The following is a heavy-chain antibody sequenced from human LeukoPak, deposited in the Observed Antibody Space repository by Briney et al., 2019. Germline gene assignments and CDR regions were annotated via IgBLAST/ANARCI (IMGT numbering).Heavy chain of an antibody. Sequence: NTSETLSLTCTVSVYSISSGYYWGWIRQPPGKGLEWIGSIYHSGSTYYNPSLKSRVTISVDTSKNQFSLKLSSVTAADTAVYYCARARSGIAGFDPWGQGTLVTVSS. CDR2: IYHSGST. CDR1: VYSISSGYY. CDR3: ARARSGIAGFDP. J-gene: IGHJ5*02. D-gene: IGHD6-13*01. V-gene: IGHV4-38-2*02.